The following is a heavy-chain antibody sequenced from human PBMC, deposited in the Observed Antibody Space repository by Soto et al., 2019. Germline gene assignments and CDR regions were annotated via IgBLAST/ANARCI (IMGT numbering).Heavy chain of an antibody. Sequence: ASVKVSCKASGYTFTSYGISWVRQAPGQGLEWMGWISAYNGNTNYAQKLQGRVTMTTDTSTSTAYMELRSLRSDDTAVYYCARGTEKAAAVSYYYGMDVWGQGTTVTVSS. CDR2: ISAYNGNT. CDR1: GYTFTSYG. J-gene: IGHJ6*02. CDR3: ARGTEKAAAVSYYYGMDV. D-gene: IGHD6-13*01. V-gene: IGHV1-18*01.